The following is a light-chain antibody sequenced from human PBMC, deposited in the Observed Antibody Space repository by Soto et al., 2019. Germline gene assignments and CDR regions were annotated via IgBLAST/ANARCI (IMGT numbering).Light chain of an antibody. J-gene: IGKJ1*01. CDR2: GAS. CDR1: QSVSSSY. V-gene: IGKV3-20*01. CDR3: LQFGSSPRT. Sequence: EIVLTQSPGTLSLSPGERATLSCRASQSVSSSYLAWYQQKVGQAPRLLIYGASSRATGIPDRFSGSGSGTDFTLTISRLEPEDFAVYYCLQFGSSPRTFGQGTKVEIK.